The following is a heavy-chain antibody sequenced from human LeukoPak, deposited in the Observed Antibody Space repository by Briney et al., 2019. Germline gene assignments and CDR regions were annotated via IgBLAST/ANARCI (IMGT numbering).Heavy chain of an antibody. Sequence: ASVKVSCRASGGTFSSYAISWVRQAPGQGPEWIGSIIPKFATANYAHNFQGRVSIGADESTTAAYMELSSLRSEDTAVYYCATSGHIVVVTATGAFDIWGQGTMVTVSS. V-gene: IGHV1-69*13. J-gene: IGHJ3*02. CDR1: GGTFSSYA. D-gene: IGHD2-21*02. CDR2: IIPKFATA. CDR3: ATSGHIVVVTATGAFDI.